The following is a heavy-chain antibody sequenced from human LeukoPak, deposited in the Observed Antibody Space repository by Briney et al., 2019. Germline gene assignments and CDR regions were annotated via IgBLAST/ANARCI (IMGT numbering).Heavy chain of an antibody. CDR3: ARAAVVPAAHGGNWFDP. D-gene: IGHD2-2*01. J-gene: IGHJ5*02. Sequence: GGSLRLSCAASGFTFSSYEMNWVRQAPGKGLEWVSYISSSGSTMYYADSVKGRFTISRDNAKNSLYLQMNSLRAEDTAVYYCARAAVVPAAHGGNWFDPWGQGTLVTVSS. CDR1: GFTFSSYE. CDR2: ISSSGSTM. V-gene: IGHV3-48*03.